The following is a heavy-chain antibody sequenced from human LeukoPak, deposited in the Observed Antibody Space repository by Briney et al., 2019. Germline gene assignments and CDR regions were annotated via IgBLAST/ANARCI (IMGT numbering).Heavy chain of an antibody. V-gene: IGHV3-9*01. CDR1: GFTLDDYA. Sequence: GRSLRLFCAVYGFTLDDYAMHSVRQAPGKGLEWVSGSGWDSGSIGYADSVKGLFAISRDNAKNSLYLQMNRLRAEDTALYCCVKVCDRLVSACFDYVGQGSLVAVSS. CDR2: SGWDSGSI. D-gene: IGHD3-16*01. J-gene: IGHJ4*02. CDR3: VKVCDRLVSACFDY.